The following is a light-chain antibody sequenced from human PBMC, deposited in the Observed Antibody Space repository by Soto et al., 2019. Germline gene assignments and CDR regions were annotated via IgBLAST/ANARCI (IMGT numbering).Light chain of an antibody. Sequence: EIVLTQSPATLSLSPGERATLSCRASQSVSSYLAWYQQKPGQAPRLLIYDASNRATGIPARFSGSGSGTDFTLTISSLEPEDFAVYYCQQLSNWPVTFCQGTRLEIK. J-gene: IGKJ5*01. CDR1: QSVSSY. V-gene: IGKV3-11*01. CDR2: DAS. CDR3: QQLSNWPVT.